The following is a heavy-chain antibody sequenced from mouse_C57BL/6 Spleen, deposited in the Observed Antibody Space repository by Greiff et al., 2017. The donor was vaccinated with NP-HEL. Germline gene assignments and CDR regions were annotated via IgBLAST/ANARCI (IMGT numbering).Heavy chain of an antibody. CDR2: INYDGSST. CDR3: ARDHYYGSSYRYFDV. D-gene: IGHD1-1*01. Sequence: EVQRVESEGGLVQPGSSMKLSCTASGFTFSDYYMAWVRQVPEKGLEWVANINYDGSSTYYLDSLKSRFIISRDNAKNILYLQMSSLKSEDTATYYCARDHYYGSSYRYFDVWGTGTTVTVSS. J-gene: IGHJ1*03. CDR1: GFTFSDYY. V-gene: IGHV5-16*01.